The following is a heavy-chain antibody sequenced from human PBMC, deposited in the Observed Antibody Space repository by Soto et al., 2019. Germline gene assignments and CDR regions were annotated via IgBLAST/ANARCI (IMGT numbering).Heavy chain of an antibody. D-gene: IGHD6-13*01. CDR2: IYYSGST. J-gene: IGHJ4*02. CDR3: ARVVKSSSWNLDY. CDR1: GGSISSYY. V-gene: IGHV4-59*01. Sequence: SETLSLTCTVSGGSISSYYWSWIRQPPGKGLEWIGYIYYSGSTNYNPSLKSRVTISVDTSKNQFSLKLSSVTAADTAVYYCARVVKSSSWNLDYWGQGTLVTVSS.